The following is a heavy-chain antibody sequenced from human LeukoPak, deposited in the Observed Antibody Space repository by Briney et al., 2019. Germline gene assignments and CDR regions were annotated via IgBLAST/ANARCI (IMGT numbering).Heavy chain of an antibody. CDR3: AKDRYYYDSSGYWRYWYFDL. D-gene: IGHD3-22*01. CDR2: ISGSGGST. CDR1: GFTFSSYA. Sequence: GGSLRLSCAASGFTFSSYAMSWVRQAPGKGLEWVSAISGSGGSTYYADSVKGRFTISRDNSKNTLYLQMNSLRAEDTAVYYCAKDRYYYDSSGYWRYWYFDLWGRGTLVTVSS. V-gene: IGHV3-23*01. J-gene: IGHJ2*01.